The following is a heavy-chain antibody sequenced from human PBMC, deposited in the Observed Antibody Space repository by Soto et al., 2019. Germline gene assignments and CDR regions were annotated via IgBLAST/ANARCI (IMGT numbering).Heavy chain of an antibody. CDR3: AKLSCTSSTCYFPGWFDP. J-gene: IGHJ5*02. V-gene: IGHV4-31*03. CDR1: GDSISGGASF. CDR2: VYYSGSS. Sequence: NPSETLSLTCTVSGDSISGGASFWSWIRQPPGKGLEWIANVYYSGSSYYNPSPKSRLTISVDTTKNQFSLQLKSMTAADTAVYYCAKLSCTSSTCYFPGWFDPWGQGTLVTVSS. D-gene: IGHD2-2*01.